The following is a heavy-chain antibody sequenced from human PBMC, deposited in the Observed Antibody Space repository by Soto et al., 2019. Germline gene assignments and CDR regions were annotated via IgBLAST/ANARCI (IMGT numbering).Heavy chain of an antibody. CDR3: ATLPPRIVLKVLPIPT. D-gene: IGHD2-2*02. Sequence: QVYLHQSGPGLVKPSGTLSLTCAVSGDSISSTHWWTWVRQTPGKGLEWIGEVYHSGSTAYNPSLKSRVTIPVDKSNNQFTLKLTSVTAADTAIYFRATLPPRIVLKVLPIPTWGQGTLVSVSS. CDR2: VYHSGST. J-gene: IGHJ5*02. V-gene: IGHV4-4*02. CDR1: GDSISSTHW.